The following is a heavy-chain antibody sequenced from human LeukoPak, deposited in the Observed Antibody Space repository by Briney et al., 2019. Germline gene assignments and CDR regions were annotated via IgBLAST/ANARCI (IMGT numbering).Heavy chain of an antibody. Sequence: GESLRLSCAASGFTFSNYAMYWVRQAAGKGLEWVSSIDASGGATYYADSVKGRFTISRDNSKNTFYLQMNSLRAEDTAVYYCARGGPSLNSGYAIPLDYWGQGTLVTVSS. V-gene: IGHV3-23*01. CDR1: GFTFSNYA. CDR3: ARGGPSLNSGYAIPLDY. CDR2: IDASGGAT. J-gene: IGHJ4*02. D-gene: IGHD5-12*01.